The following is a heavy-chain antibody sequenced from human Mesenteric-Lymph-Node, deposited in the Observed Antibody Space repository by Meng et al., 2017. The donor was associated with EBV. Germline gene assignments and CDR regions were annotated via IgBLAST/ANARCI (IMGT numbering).Heavy chain of an antibody. V-gene: IGHV4-30-2*04. CDR2: YRRGST. Sequence: YRRGSTYCHPSLRSRITISVDTSKNQFSLKLTSVTAADTAVYYCARAEAFTIFGVVTAWFDRWGQGTLVTVSS. CDR3: ARAEAFTIFGVVTAWFDR. J-gene: IGHJ5*02. D-gene: IGHD3-3*01.